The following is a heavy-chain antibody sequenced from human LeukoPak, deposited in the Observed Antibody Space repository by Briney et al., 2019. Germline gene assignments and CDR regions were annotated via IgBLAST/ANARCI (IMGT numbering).Heavy chain of an antibody. CDR3: ATIGVRGNYWEFAQ. V-gene: IGHV1-2*02. CDR2: VTPSSGWR. CDR1: GDTFSDYH. Sequence: ASVKVSCKALGDTFSDYHVHWVRQAPGLGAQGLEWMGWVTPSSGWRRYSQRFQGRVAMTSDTSTNTVYMELTSLTSDDTAIYFCATIGVRGNYWEFAQWGQGTLVTVSS. J-gene: IGHJ4*02. D-gene: IGHD1-26*01.